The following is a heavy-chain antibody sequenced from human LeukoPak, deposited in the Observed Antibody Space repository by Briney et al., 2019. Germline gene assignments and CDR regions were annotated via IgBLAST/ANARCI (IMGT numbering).Heavy chain of an antibody. Sequence: PSETLSLTCTVSGGSISSYYWSWVRQPPGKGLEWIGNIYYSGNTNYNPSLKSRVTISVDTSKNQFSLKLTSVTAADTAVYYCARAGRSGSYRFQHWGQGTLVTVSS. CDR3: ARAGRSGSYRFQH. D-gene: IGHD1-26*01. V-gene: IGHV4-59*01. CDR1: GGSISSYY. CDR2: IYYSGNT. J-gene: IGHJ1*01.